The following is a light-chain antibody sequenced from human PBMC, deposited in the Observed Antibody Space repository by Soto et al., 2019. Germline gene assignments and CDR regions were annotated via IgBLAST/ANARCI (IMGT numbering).Light chain of an antibody. CDR1: QTISSW. Sequence: DIQMTQSPSTLSGSVGDIVTINYRASQTISSWLAWYQQKPGKAPKILIYKASTLKSGVPSRFSGSGSGTEFTLTISSLQPDDFATYYCQHYNSYSEALGQGTKVDI. V-gene: IGKV1-5*03. J-gene: IGKJ1*01. CDR3: QHYNSYSEA. CDR2: KAS.